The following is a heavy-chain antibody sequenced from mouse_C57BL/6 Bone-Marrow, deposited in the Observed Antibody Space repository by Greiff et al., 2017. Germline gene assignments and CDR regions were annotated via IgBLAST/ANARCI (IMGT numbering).Heavy chain of an antibody. CDR3: ARRWLLRLDY. D-gene: IGHD2-3*01. Sequence: QVQLQQSGPELVKPGASVKISCKASGYAFSSSWMNWVKQRPGKGLEWIGRIYPGDGDTNYNGKFKGKATLTADKSSSTAYMQLSSLTSEDSAVYFCARRWLLRLDYWGQGTTLTVSS. J-gene: IGHJ2*01. CDR2: IYPGDGDT. V-gene: IGHV1-82*01. CDR1: GYAFSSSW.